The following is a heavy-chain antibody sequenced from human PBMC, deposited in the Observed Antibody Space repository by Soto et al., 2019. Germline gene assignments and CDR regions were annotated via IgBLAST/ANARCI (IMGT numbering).Heavy chain of an antibody. D-gene: IGHD6-19*01. CDR2: IIPILGTV. CDR1: GGTFRTYA. J-gene: IGHJ6*02. V-gene: IGHV1-69*12. Sequence: QVQLLQSEAEVKKPGSSVRVSCEASGGTFRTYAISWVRQAPGQGLEWMGEIIPILGTVNYAQKFQGRVTSTAAESTTTVYMDLRSLRSEDTAVYYCAKGAVAGTPTSYYYYGMDDWGQGTTVTVSS. CDR3: AKGAVAGTPTSYYYYGMDD.